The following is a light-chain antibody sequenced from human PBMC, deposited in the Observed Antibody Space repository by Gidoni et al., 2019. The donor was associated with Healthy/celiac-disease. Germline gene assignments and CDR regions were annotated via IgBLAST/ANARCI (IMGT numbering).Light chain of an antibody. CDR2: DAS. CDR1: QSVSSD. CDR3: QQRSNWPLT. Sequence: EIVLTQSPATLSLSPGERANLSCRASQSVSSDLAWYQQKPGQAPRLLIYDASNRASGIPARFSGSGSGTDFTLTIISLLPDDFAVYYCQQRSNWPLTFGGGTKVEIK. J-gene: IGKJ4*01. V-gene: IGKV3-11*01.